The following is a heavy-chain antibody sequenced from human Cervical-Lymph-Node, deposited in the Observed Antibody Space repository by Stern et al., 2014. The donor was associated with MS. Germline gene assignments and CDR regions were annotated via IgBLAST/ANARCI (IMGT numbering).Heavy chain of an antibody. CDR3: AREGGNTAEYFQH. CDR1: GFTFSSSG. CDR2: IWYDGSNR. Sequence: VQLVESGGGVVQPGRSLRLSCAASGFTFSSSGMHWVRQAPGQGREWLASIWYDGSNRYYADSVKGRFTISRDNSKNTLYLQMNSLRAEDTAVYYCAREGGNTAEYFQHWGQGTLVTVSS. V-gene: IGHV3-33*01. J-gene: IGHJ1*01. D-gene: IGHD4-23*01.